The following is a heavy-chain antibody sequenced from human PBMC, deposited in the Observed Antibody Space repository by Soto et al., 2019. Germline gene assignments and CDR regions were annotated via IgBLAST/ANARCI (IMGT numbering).Heavy chain of an antibody. CDR2: IYYSGST. D-gene: IGHD1-26*01. CDR1: GGSVSSGSYY. V-gene: IGHV4-61*01. Sequence: PSETLSLTCTVSGGSVSSGSYYWSWIRQPPGKGLEWIGYIYYSGSTNYNPSLKSRVTISVDTSKNQFSLKLSSVTAADTAVYYCARGGSGIFDYWGQGTLVTVSS. J-gene: IGHJ4*02. CDR3: ARGGSGIFDY.